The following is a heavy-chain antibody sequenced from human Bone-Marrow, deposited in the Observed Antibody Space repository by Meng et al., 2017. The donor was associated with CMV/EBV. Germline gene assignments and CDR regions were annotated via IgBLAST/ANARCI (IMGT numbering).Heavy chain of an antibody. D-gene: IGHD6-25*01. CDR3: AKAHYSIGPGAFDI. CDR2: ISASGGST. CDR1: GFTFSSYG. J-gene: IGHJ3*02. Sequence: GGSLRLSCAASGFTFSSYGMSWVRQAPGKGLEWVSTISASGGSTYYADSVKGRFTISRDNSKNTLYLQMNSLRAEDTAVYYCAKAHYSIGPGAFDIWGQGTMVTGSS. V-gene: IGHV3-23*01.